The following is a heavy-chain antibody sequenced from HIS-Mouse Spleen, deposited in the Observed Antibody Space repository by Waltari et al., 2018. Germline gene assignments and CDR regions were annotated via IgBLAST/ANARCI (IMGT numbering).Heavy chain of an antibody. J-gene: IGHJ4*02. CDR2: IGTAGDT. V-gene: IGHV3-13*01. D-gene: IGHD6-13*01. Sequence: EVQLVESGGGLVQPGGSLRLSCAASGFTFSSYDMHWVRQATGKGLEWVSAIGTAGDTYYPGSVKGRFTISRENAKNSLYLQMNSLRAGDTAVYYCARGDSSSWYYFDYWGQGTLVTVSS. CDR1: GFTFSSYD. CDR3: ARGDSSSWYYFDY.